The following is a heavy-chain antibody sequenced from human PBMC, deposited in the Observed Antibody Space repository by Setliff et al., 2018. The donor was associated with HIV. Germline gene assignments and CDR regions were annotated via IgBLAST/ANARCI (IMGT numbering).Heavy chain of an antibody. CDR1: NASISTYY. Sequence: SETLSLTCTVSNASISTYYWTWIRQPPGKGLEWIGHISATGSTKYNPSLEGRVTISVYTSQSQFSLRLSSVTAADTAVYYCARNNPVLSQTFGADGLDVWGQGTTVTV. J-gene: IGHJ6*02. CDR3: ARNNPVLSQTFGADGLDV. D-gene: IGHD3-3*01. CDR2: ISATGST. V-gene: IGHV4-4*09.